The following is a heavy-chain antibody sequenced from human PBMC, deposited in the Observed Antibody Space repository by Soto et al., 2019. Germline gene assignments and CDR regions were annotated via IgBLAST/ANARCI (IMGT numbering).Heavy chain of an antibody. CDR1: GGTFSSYA. CDR3: ARVGGYYDSSGYSLGMDV. J-gene: IGHJ6*02. CDR2: IIPIFGTA. D-gene: IGHD3-22*01. V-gene: IGHV1-69*06. Sequence: QVQLVQSGAEVKKPGSSVKVSCKASGGTFSSYAISWVRQAPGQGLEWMGGIIPIFGTANYAQKFQGRVTITADKSTSTAYMELSSLRSEDTAVYYCARVGGYYDSSGYSLGMDVWGQGTTVTVS.